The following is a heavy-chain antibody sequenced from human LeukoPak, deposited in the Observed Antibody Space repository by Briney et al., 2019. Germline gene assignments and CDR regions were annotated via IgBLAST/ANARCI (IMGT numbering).Heavy chain of an antibody. J-gene: IGHJ5*02. V-gene: IGHV4-34*01. D-gene: IGHD6-13*01. CDR1: GGSISSYY. CDR3: ARKEGGQLVNTRRWFDP. Sequence: KPSETLSLTCTVSGGSISSYYWSWIRQPPGKGLEWIGEINHSGSTHYNPSLKSRVTISVDTSKKHFSLQLRSVTAADTAVYYCARKEGGQLVNTRRWFDPWGQGTLVTVSS. CDR2: INHSGST.